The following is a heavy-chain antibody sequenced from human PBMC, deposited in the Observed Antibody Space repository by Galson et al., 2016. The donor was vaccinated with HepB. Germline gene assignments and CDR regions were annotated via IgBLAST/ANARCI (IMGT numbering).Heavy chain of an antibody. J-gene: IGHJ3*01. Sequence: SETLSLTCGVYGGSFSGYYWSWIRQPPGKGLEWIGEINRSGSTNYNPSLKSRVTVSAETSKNHFSLKLSSVTAADTALYYRARGVNSFGSGSYIAFDVWGQGTMVTVS. CDR2: INRSGST. D-gene: IGHD3-10*01. CDR3: ARGVNSFGSGSYIAFDV. CDR1: GGSFSGYY. V-gene: IGHV4-34*01.